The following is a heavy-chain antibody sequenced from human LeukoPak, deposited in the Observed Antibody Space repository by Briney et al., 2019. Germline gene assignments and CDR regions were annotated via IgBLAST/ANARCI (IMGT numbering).Heavy chain of an antibody. D-gene: IGHD3-10*01. V-gene: IGHV3-53*01. CDR3: ARDSGRFDVFDI. Sequence: GGSLRLSCAASGFTVSTNYMSWVRQAPGKGLEWVSVIYSDGRTYYANSVKGRFTISRDNSKNTLYLQMNSLRAEDTAVYYCARDSGRFDVFDIWGQGTMVTVSS. J-gene: IGHJ3*02. CDR1: GFTVSTNY. CDR2: IYSDGRT.